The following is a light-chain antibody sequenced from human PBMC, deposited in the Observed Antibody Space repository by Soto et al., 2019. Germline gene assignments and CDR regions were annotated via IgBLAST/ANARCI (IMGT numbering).Light chain of an antibody. J-gene: IGKJ4*02. Sequence: DIQMPQSPSTLSASVGDRVTITCRASQSITTWLAWYQQKPGKAPKLLIYDVSNLQSGVPSRFSGSGSGTDFTLTISSLQPEEFATDYCLQDYNYPLTFGGGTRVEI. V-gene: IGKV1-5*01. CDR3: LQDYNYPLT. CDR2: DVS. CDR1: QSITTW.